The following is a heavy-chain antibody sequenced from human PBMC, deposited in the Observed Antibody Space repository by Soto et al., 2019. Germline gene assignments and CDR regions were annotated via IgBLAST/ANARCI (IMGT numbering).Heavy chain of an antibody. CDR3: ARDQISGWYNN. D-gene: IGHD6-19*01. Sequence: EVQLLESGGGLVKPGGSLRLSCAASGFAFGRYALSWVRQAPGKGLEWVSAMGGSVDSKSYADSVKGRFTISRDDPKNTLFLEMNSLRPEDTAIYFCARDQISGWYNNRGQGTLVTVSS. CDR1: GFAFGRYA. CDR2: MGGSVDSK. V-gene: IGHV3-23*01. J-gene: IGHJ4*02.